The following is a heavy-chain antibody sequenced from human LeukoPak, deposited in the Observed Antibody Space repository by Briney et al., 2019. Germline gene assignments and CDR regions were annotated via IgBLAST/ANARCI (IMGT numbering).Heavy chain of an antibody. CDR3: ARESIDMVGGVTRDYYGMDV. J-gene: IGHJ6*02. D-gene: IGHD3-10*01. CDR2: IYSGDTT. V-gene: IGHV3-66*02. Sequence: PGGSLRLSCAASGFTFSSYAMHWVRQAPGKGLEWVSVIYSGDTTYYADSVKGRFTISRDNSKNTLYLQIYTLRAEDTAVYYCARESIDMVGGVTRDYYGMDVWGQGTTVTVPS. CDR1: GFTFSSYA.